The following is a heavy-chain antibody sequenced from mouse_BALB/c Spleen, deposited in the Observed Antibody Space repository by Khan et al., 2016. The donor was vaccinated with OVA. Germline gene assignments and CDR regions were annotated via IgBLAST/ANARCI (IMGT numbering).Heavy chain of an antibody. J-gene: IGHJ3*01. CDR1: GFTFSTYG. Sequence: EVQLVESGGDLVKPGGSLKLSCAASGFTFSTYGMSWVRQTPDKRLEWVATVSTGGSYTYYADSVKGRFTISRDNAKNTLYLQMSGLKSEDTAMFYCTILGYYYDSEGFAYWGQGTLVTVSA. CDR3: TILGYYYDSEGFAY. CDR2: VSTGGSYT. D-gene: IGHD1-1*01. V-gene: IGHV5-6*01.